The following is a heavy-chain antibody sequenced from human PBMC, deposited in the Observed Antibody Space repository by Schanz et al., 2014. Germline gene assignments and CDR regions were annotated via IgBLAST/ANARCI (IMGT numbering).Heavy chain of an antibody. D-gene: IGHD3-9*01. CDR2: SRNKGHSYTS. Sequence: PGGSLRLSCVASGFTFCDHFMDWVRQAPGKGLKWVGHSRNKGHSYTSEYAASVKGRFTISRDESESSLYLQMDSLKTEDTTVYYCARRNFYDKSAAFDYWGQGSLVTVSS. J-gene: IGHJ4*02. CDR3: ARRNFYDKSAAFDY. V-gene: IGHV3-72*01. CDR1: GFTFCDHF.